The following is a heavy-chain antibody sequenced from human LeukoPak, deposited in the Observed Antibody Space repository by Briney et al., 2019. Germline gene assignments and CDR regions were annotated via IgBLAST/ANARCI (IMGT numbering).Heavy chain of an antibody. CDR3: ARGSYSGYGRWFDP. Sequence: PSETLSLTCTVSGGSISSYYWSWIRQPAGKGLEWIGYIYHSGSTYYNPSLKSRVTISVDRSKNQFSLKLSSVTAADTAVYYCARGSYSGYGRWFDPWGQGTLVTVSS. CDR2: IYHSGST. D-gene: IGHD5-12*01. J-gene: IGHJ5*02. CDR1: GGSISSYY. V-gene: IGHV4-59*12.